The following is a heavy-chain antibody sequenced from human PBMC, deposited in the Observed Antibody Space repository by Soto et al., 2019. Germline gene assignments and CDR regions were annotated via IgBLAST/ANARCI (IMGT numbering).Heavy chain of an antibody. V-gene: IGHV3-11*01. CDR1: GFFFTDYF. Sequence: QVQLAESGGGLVKSGGSLTLSCSTSGFFFTDYFMSWIRQAPGKGLEWVSYISPSGDVTHYADSVKGRFTISRDNTKNSLFRQMSSRRDDDTAVYYCARQLERRVGAASHWGQGTRVSVSS. CDR2: ISPSGDVT. D-gene: IGHD1-26*01. J-gene: IGHJ4*02. CDR3: ARQLERRVGAASH.